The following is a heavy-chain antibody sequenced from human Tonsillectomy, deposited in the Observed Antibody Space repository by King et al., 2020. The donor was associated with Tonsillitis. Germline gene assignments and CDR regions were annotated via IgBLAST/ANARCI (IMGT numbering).Heavy chain of an antibody. D-gene: IGHD3-22*01. V-gene: IGHV3-7*01. J-gene: IGHJ3*02. Sequence: VQLVESGGGLVQPGGSLRLSCAASGFTFSSYWMSWVRQAPGRGLEWVANIKQDGSQKYYVDSVKGRFTISRDNAKNSLYLQMNSLRAEDTAVYYCARGYYYSSGYYEDAFDIWGQGTMVTVSS. CDR2: IKQDGSQK. CDR1: GFTFSSYW. CDR3: ARGYYYSSGYYEDAFDI.